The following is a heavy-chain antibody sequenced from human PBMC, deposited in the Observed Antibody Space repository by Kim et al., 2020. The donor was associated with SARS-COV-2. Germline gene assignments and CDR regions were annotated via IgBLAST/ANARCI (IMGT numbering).Heavy chain of an antibody. V-gene: IGHV3-53*01. D-gene: IGHD3-22*01. CDR3: ARTDYDSSGYYSDY. J-gene: IGHJ4*02. Sequence: ADSVKGRFTISGDNSKNTLYLQMNSLRAEDTAVYYCARTDYDSSGYYSDYWGQGTLVTVSS.